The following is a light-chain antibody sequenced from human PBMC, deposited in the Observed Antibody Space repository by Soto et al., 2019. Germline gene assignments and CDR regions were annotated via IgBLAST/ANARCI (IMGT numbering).Light chain of an antibody. CDR1: QSVSKY. CDR2: DAS. CDR3: QQRSNWPPGTT. Sequence: EVVLTQSPATLSLSPGERAILSCRASQSVSKYLAWYQQKPGQAPRLLIYDASNRATGIPARFSGSGSGTAFDLPISSLDPEDFAFYYCQQRSNWPPGTTFGQGTKLEIK. J-gene: IGKJ2*01. V-gene: IGKV3-11*01.